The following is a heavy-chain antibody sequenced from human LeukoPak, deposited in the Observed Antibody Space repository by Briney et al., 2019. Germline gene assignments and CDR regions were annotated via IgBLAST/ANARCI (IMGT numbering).Heavy chain of an antibody. V-gene: IGHV4-39*01. CDR3: ARFVWGSYRYGHY. D-gene: IGHD3-16*02. CDR2: IYYSGST. Sequence: SETLSLTCTVSGDSISSGSYYWGWIRQPPGKGLEWIGSIYYSGSTYYNPSLRDRVTISVDTSNNQFSLELSSVTAADTTVYYCARFVWGSYRYGHYWGQGTLVTVSS. J-gene: IGHJ4*02. CDR1: GDSISSGSYY.